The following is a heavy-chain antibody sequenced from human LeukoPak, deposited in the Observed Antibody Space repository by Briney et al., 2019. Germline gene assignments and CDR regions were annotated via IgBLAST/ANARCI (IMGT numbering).Heavy chain of an antibody. J-gene: IGHJ4*02. CDR3: ARGRTRRNSSGWYTGGAIDY. V-gene: IGHV4-4*07. D-gene: IGHD6-19*01. Sequence: SETLSLTCSVSGDSISSCYWSWLRQPAGKGLEWIGRIYTSGRTNYNPSLKSRVTMSVDTSKTQFSLKLSSVTAAYTALYYCARGRTRRNSSGWYTGGAIDYWGQGTLVTVSS. CDR2: IYTSGRT. CDR1: GDSISSCY.